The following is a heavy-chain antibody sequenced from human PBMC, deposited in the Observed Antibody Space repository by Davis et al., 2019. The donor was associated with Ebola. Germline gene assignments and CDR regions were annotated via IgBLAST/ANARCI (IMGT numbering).Heavy chain of an antibody. V-gene: IGHV4-59*01. CDR2: IYYSGST. D-gene: IGHD4-17*01. CDR1: GGSIRSDY. Sequence: SETLSLTFTVSGGSIRSDYWNWIRQPPGKGLEWIGYIYYSGSTNYNPSLKSRVTISVDTSKNQFSLKLSSVTAADTAVYYCARGDYGDYESAGYYYGMDVWGKGTTVTVSS. CDR3: ARGDYGDYESAGYYYGMDV. J-gene: IGHJ6*04.